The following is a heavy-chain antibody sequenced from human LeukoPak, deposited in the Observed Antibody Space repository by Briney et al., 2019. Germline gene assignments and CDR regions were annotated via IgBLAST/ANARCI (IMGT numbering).Heavy chain of an antibody. CDR3: ARESRGGDCYSGPC. Sequence: GASVKVSCKASGYTFTSYAISWVRQAPGQGLEWMGRIIPILGIVNYAQKFQGRVTITADKSTSTAYMELSSLRSEDTAVYYCARESRGGDCYSGPCWGQGTLVTVSS. J-gene: IGHJ4*02. CDR1: GYTFTSYA. D-gene: IGHD2-21*02. CDR2: IIPILGIV. V-gene: IGHV1-69*04.